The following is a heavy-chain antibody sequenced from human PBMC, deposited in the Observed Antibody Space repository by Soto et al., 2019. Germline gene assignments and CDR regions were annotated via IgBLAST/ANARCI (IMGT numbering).Heavy chain of an antibody. Sequence: GSLRLSCEVSGFTLTSYGMNWVRQAPDKGLEWVSTIGRGGDTYYADSVKGRFTISRDNSKNTLFLQMNSLRAEDTALYFCAKDGTTTGLPYYATHVWGPAPTLTVSS. CDR1: GFTLTSYG. V-gene: IGHV3-23*01. D-gene: IGHD1-1*01. CDR3: AKDGTTTGLPYYATHV. J-gene: IGHJ6*02. CDR2: IGRGGDT.